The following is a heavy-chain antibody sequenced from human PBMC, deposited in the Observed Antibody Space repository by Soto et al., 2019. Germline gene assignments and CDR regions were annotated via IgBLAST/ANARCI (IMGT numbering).Heavy chain of an antibody. CDR1: GGSISSGDHY. V-gene: IGHV4-30-4*01. Sequence: SETLSLTCTVSGGSISSGDHYWSWIRQSPGKGLEYIGYTYNSGSAYYNPSLKSRVIISVDTSKNQFSLKLSSVTAADTAVYYCARGRGYSYGIDYWGQGTLVTVSS. CDR3: ARGRGYSYGIDY. CDR2: TYNSGSA. D-gene: IGHD5-18*01. J-gene: IGHJ4*02.